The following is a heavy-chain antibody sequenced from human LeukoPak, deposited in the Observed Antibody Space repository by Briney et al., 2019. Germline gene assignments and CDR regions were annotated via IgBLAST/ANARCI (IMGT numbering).Heavy chain of an antibody. V-gene: IGHV1-46*01. J-gene: IGHJ5*02. CDR1: GYAFTSYY. Sequence: ASVKVSCKASGYAFTSYYMHWVRQAPGQGLEWMGIISPSGGSTTYAQKFQGRVTLTSDTSTSTVYMDLSGLRFDDTAVYYCAREVGATGNDWFDPWGQGTLVTVSS. CDR2: ISPSGGST. D-gene: IGHD1-26*01. CDR3: AREVGATGNDWFDP.